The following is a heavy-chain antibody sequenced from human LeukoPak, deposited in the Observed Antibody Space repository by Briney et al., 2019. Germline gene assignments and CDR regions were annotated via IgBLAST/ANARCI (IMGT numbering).Heavy chain of an antibody. J-gene: IGHJ4*02. V-gene: IGHV4-59*13. CDR3: ARDQGLYFDY. CDR1: GGSISSYY. CDR2: IYYSGST. Sequence: SETLSLTCTVSGGSISSYYWSWIRQPPGKGLEWIGYIYYSGSTNYNPSLKSRVTISVDTSKNQFSLKPSSVTAADTAVYYCARDQGLYFDYWGQGTLVTVSS.